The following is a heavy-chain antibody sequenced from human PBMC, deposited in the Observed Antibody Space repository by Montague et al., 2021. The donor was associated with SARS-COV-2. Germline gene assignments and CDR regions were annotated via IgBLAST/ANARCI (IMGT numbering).Heavy chain of an antibody. CDR2: VYYRGST. Sequence: SETLSLTCTVSGGSISSHYWSWIRQSPGQGQERNGYVYYRGSTKYNPSLKSRVTISVETSKNQFYLKLTSVTAADAAVYYCARANLVTFGGVIDLFEHWGQGSLVTVSS. CDR1: GGSISSHY. D-gene: IGHD3-16*02. V-gene: IGHV4-59*11. CDR3: ARANLVTFGGVIDLFEH. J-gene: IGHJ4*02.